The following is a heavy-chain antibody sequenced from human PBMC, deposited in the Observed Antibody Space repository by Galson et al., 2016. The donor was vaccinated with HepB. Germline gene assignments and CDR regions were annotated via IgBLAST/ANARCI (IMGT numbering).Heavy chain of an antibody. CDR3: ARDIRGGGCCYGMDV. J-gene: IGHJ6*02. CDR1: GFSFSTYW. D-gene: IGHD2-15*01. Sequence: SLRLSCAASGFSFSTYWMNWVRQAPGKGLEWVANIKHDGTEKHYVDPVKGRFTISRDNAQNSLSLQMNSLRAEDTAVYYCARDIRGGGCCYGMDVWGQGTTVTVSS. V-gene: IGHV3-7*01. CDR2: IKHDGTEK.